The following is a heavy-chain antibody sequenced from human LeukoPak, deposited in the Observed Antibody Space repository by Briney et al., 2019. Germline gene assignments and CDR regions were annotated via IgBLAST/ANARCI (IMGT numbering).Heavy chain of an antibody. V-gene: IGHV3-21*01. D-gene: IGHD1-14*01. CDR2: ISSSSSYI. CDR1: GFTFSDTW. J-gene: IGHJ4*02. Sequence: GGSLRLSCAASGFTFSDTWMHWVRQAPGKGLEWVSSISSSSSYIYYADSVKGRFTISRDNAKNSLYLQMNSLRAEDTAVYYCAREPARPRGFDYWGQGTLVTVSS. CDR3: AREPARPRGFDY.